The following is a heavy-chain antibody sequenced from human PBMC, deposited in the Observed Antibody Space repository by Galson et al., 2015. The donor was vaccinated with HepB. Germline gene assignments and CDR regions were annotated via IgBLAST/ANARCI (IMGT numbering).Heavy chain of an antibody. D-gene: IGHD3-10*01. CDR2: ISGDGGLT. CDR1: GFTFSNSA. V-gene: IGHV3-23*01. Sequence: SLRLSCAASGFTFSNSAMSWVRQAPGKGLEWVSTISGDGGLTYYADSVKGRFTISRDNSKNTLYLQMNSLRAEGTAVYSCAKEASYYYASGVDYWGQGTLVTVSS. CDR3: AKEASYYYASGVDY. J-gene: IGHJ4*02.